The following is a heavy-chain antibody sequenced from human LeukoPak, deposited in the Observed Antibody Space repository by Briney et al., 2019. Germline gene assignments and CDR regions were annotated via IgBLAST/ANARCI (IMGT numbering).Heavy chain of an antibody. CDR1: GGSISSYY. J-gene: IGHJ4*02. D-gene: IGHD2-2*01. CDR2: IYYSGST. CDR3: ARRNRDCSSTSCFFTYYFDY. V-gene: IGHV4-59*08. Sequence: SETLSLTCTVSGGSISSYYWSWIRQPPGKGLEWIGYIYYSGSTNYNPSLKSRVTISVDTSKNQFSLKLSSVTAADTAVYYCARRNRDCSSTSCFFTYYFDYWGQGTLVTVSS.